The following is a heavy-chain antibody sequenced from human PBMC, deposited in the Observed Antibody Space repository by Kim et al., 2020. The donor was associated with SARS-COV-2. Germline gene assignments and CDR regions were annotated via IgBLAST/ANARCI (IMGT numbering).Heavy chain of an antibody. J-gene: IGHJ6*02. Sequence: SETLSLTCAVYGGSFSGYYWSWIRQPPGKGLEWIGEINHSGSTNYNPSLKSRVTISVDTSKNQFSLKLSSVTAADTAVYYCARGRPRSQWLLSYYYYYGMDVWGQGTTVTVSS. V-gene: IGHV4-34*01. CDR3: ARGRPRSQWLLSYYYYYGMDV. CDR2: INHSGST. CDR1: GGSFSGYY. D-gene: IGHD6-19*01.